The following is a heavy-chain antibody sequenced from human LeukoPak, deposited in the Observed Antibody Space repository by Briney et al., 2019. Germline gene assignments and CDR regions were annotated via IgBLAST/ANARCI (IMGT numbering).Heavy chain of an antibody. D-gene: IGHD2-21*02. CDR3: ARDRCGGDCFAFDI. J-gene: IGHJ3*02. CDR1: GFTFSNYV. V-gene: IGHV3-23*01. Sequence: GESLRLSCAASGFTFSNYVMIWVRQAPGKGLEWVSSISGNGISTHYADSVKGRFTISRDNSKNTLYLQMNSLRGEDTAVYYCARDRCGGDCFAFDIWGQGTMVTVSS. CDR2: ISGNGIST.